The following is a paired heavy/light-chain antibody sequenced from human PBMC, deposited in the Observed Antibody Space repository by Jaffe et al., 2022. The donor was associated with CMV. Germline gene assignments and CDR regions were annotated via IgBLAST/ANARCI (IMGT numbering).Light chain of an antibody. CDR3: GSYAGSNNWV. Sequence: QSALTQPPSASGSPGQSVTISCTGTSSDVGAYNYVSWYQQHPGKAPKLMIYDVTKRPSGVPDRFSGSKSGNTASLTVSGLQAEDEADYYCGSYAGSNNWVFGGGTKLTVL. CDR1: SSDVGAYNY. V-gene: IGLV2-8*01. J-gene: IGLJ3*02. CDR2: DVT.
Heavy chain of an antibody. D-gene: IGHD6-19*01. CDR3: ARHFTPNLRLAHWFDP. V-gene: IGHV4-39*01. Sequence: QLQLQESGPGLVKPWGTLSLTCTVSGGSITTGNYFWGWIRQPPGKGLEWIGSIHYSDSTYFNPSLKSRVTISVDTSKNQFSLKLTSVTVADTAIYYCARHFTPNLRLAHWFDPWGQGALVTVSS. CDR2: IHYSDST. CDR1: GGSITTGNYF. J-gene: IGHJ5*02.